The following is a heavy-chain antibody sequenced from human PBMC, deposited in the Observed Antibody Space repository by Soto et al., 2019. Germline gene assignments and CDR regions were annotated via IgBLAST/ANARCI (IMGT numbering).Heavy chain of an antibody. V-gene: IGHV4-61*08. J-gene: IGHJ5*02. CDR2: IYYSGST. CDR3: ASLYSSSWYAFDP. CDR1: GGSISSGGYS. D-gene: IGHD6-13*01. Sequence: PSETLSLTCAVSGGSISSGGYSWSWIRQPPGKGLEWIGYIYYSGSTNYNPSLKSRVTISVDTSKNQFSLKLSSVTAADTAVYYCASLYSSSWYAFDPWGQGTLVTVSS.